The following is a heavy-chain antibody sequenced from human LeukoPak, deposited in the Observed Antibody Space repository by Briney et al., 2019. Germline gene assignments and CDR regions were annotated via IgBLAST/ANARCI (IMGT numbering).Heavy chain of an antibody. Sequence: PGGSLRLSCVASGFTFRSSAMYWVRQAPGKGLEWVSVISYDVTNKYYADSVKGRVSISRDNSKNTVYLQMNSLKVEDTAVYYCARDDYSGSEFATKSLIDYWGQGTLVTVSS. CDR2: ISYDVTNK. CDR3: ARDDYSGSEFATKSLIDY. CDR1: GFTFRSSA. J-gene: IGHJ4*02. V-gene: IGHV3-30*04. D-gene: IGHD4-11*01.